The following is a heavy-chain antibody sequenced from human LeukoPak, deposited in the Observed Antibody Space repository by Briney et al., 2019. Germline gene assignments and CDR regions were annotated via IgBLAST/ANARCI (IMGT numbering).Heavy chain of an antibody. CDR2: IGGSGAGT. J-gene: IGHJ3*01. V-gene: IGHV3-23*01. Sequence: GGSLRLSCAASGFTFSSYGMHWVRQAPGKRLEWVSGIGGSGAGTYYGDSVKGRFTISRDNSKNTLWLQMNSLRAEDTALYYCALHWSYDYWSEPFEFRGQGTMVAVSS. CDR1: GFTFSSYG. CDR3: ALHWSYDYWSEPFEF. D-gene: IGHD3-3*01.